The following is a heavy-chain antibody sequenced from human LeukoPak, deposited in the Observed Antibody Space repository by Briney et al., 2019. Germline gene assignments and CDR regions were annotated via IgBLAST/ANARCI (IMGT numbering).Heavy chain of an antibody. CDR3: ATVSCSDSDCYDPFNALDV. CDR1: GFNFPNAW. CDR2: IQNEADGGTT. V-gene: IGHV3-15*06. J-gene: IGHJ3*01. D-gene: IGHD2-15*01. Sequence: PGGSLRLSCTASGFNFPNAWMNWVRQAPGKGLEWVGRIQNEADGGTTKYAAAVKDRFSISRDDSKNTLYLQMTSLGSEDTGVYFCATVSCSDSDCYDPFNALDVWGQGTMVTVSS.